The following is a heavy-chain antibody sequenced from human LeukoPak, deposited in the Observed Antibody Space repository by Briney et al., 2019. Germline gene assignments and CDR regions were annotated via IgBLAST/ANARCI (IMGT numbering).Heavy chain of an antibody. CDR2: ISGSGITI. CDR1: GFTFSDYY. V-gene: IGHV3-11*04. D-gene: IGHD2-2*01. J-gene: IGHJ4*02. CDR3: ARGLDCRSTSCYLDN. Sequence: PGGSLRLSCAASGFTFSDYYMSWIRQAPGKGLEWVSSISGSGITIYYADSVWGRFTISRDNAKNSLDLQINSLGAEDTAVYYCARGLDCRSTSCYLDNWGQGTLVTVSS.